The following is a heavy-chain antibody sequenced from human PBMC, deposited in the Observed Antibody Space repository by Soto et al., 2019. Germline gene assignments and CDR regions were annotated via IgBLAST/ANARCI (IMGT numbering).Heavy chain of an antibody. J-gene: IGHJ5*02. D-gene: IGHD1-26*01. CDR3: ARDDISWSVGCFDP. V-gene: IGHV1-18*04. CDR2: ISAYNGNT. CDR1: GYTFTSYG. Sequence: ASVKVSCKASGYTFTSYGISWVRQAPGQGLEWMGWISAYNGNTNYAQKLQGRVTMTTDTSTSTAYMELRSLRADDTAVYYCARDDISWSVGCFDPWGQGTLVTFSS.